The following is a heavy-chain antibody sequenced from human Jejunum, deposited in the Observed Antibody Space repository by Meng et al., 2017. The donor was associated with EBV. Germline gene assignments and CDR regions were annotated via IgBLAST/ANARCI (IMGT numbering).Heavy chain of an antibody. Sequence: QVPLRESAPGLAKPSRTLSLTCAVSGVSISTDNWGSWVRQPPGKGLEYIGEIHHSGSTKYNPSLKSRVTISVDKSNNHFSLKLSSVTAADTAVYYCARDRGVEDYWGQGTLVTVSS. V-gene: IGHV4-4*02. D-gene: IGHD5-24*01. CDR3: ARDRGVEDY. J-gene: IGHJ4*02. CDR2: IHHSGST. CDR1: GVSISTDNW.